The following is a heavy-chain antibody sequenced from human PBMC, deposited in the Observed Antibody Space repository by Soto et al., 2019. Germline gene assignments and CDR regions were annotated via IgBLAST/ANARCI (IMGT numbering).Heavy chain of an antibody. V-gene: IGHV3-23*01. CDR3: AGLGWGGVTPLYN. J-gene: IGHJ4*02. Sequence: GGSLRLSCAASGFPFSGYAMSWVRQAPGKGLEWVSGMSGSYTYYADSVKGRFTISRDNSKNTLSLLMNSLRGDDTAVYYCAGLGWGGVTPLYNWGPGTLVTVS. CDR2: MSGSYT. D-gene: IGHD3-16*01. CDR1: GFPFSGYA.